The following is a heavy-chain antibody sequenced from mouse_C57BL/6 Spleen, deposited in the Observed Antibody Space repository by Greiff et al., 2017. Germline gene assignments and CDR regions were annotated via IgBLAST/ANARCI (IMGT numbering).Heavy chain of an antibody. CDR3: ASLLTTVAYYFDY. J-gene: IGHJ2*01. Sequence: VKLMESGAELVKPGASVKISCKASGYAFSSYWMNWVKQRPGKGLEWIGQIYPGDGDTNYNGKFKGKDTLTADKSSSTAYMQLSILTSEDSAVYFCASLLTTVAYYFDYWGQGTTLTDSS. V-gene: IGHV1-80*01. CDR1: GYAFSSYW. CDR2: IYPGDGDT. D-gene: IGHD1-1*01.